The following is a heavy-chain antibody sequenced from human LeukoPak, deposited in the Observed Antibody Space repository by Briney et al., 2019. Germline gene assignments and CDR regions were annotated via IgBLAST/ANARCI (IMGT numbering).Heavy chain of an antibody. J-gene: IGHJ4*02. D-gene: IGHD3-10*01. V-gene: IGHV7-4-1*02. Sequence: ASVKVSCKASGYTFTSYAMNWVRQAPGQGLEWMGWINTNTGNPTYAQGFTGRFVFSLDTSVSTAYLQISSLKAEDTAVYYCVTMVRGVTQSYFDYWGQGTLVTVSS. CDR1: GYTFTSYA. CDR3: VTMVRGVTQSYFDY. CDR2: INTNTGNP.